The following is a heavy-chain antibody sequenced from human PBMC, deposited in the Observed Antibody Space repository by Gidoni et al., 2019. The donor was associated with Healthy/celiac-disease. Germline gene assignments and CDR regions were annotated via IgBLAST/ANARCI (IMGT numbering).Heavy chain of an antibody. V-gene: IGHV3-21*01. CDR1: GFTFSSYS. D-gene: IGHD5-12*01. CDR2: ISSSSSYI. J-gene: IGHJ3*02. CDR3: ARDGYIHSPGAFDI. Sequence: EVQLVESGGGLVKPGGSLVLSCPASGFTFSSYSMNWVRQAPGKGLEWVSSISSSSSYIYYADSVKGRFTISRDNAKNSLYLQMNSLRAEDTAVYYCARDGYIHSPGAFDIWGQGTMVTVSS.